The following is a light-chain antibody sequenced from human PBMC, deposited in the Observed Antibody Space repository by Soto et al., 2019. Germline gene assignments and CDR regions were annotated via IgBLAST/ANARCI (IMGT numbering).Light chain of an antibody. CDR2: DAY. Sequence: VVLTQSPVTLSLSPGERATLSCRASQSFRGLLAWYQQKPGKAPRLLIYDAYNRATGIPPRFSGSGSGTDFTLTISSLEPEDSAVYYCQQRHMWPITFGQGTRLEIK. CDR1: QSFRGL. V-gene: IGKV3-11*01. J-gene: IGKJ5*01. CDR3: QQRHMWPIT.